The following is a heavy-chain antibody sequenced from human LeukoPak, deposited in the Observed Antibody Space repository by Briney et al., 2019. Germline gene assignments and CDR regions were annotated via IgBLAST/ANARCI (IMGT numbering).Heavy chain of an antibody. D-gene: IGHD2-15*01. CDR1: GGTFSSYA. V-gene: IGHV1-69*05. CDR3: ASKGDHCGGGSCQMDV. CDR2: IIPIFGTA. Sequence: SVKVSCKASGGTFSSYAISWVRQAPGQGLEWMGGIIPIFGTANYAQKFQGRVTITTDESTSTAYMELSSLRSEDTAVYYCASKGDHCGGGSCQMDVWGKGTTVTVSS. J-gene: IGHJ6*04.